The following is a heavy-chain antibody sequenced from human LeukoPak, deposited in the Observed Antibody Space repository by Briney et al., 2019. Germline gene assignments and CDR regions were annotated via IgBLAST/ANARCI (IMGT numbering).Heavy chain of an antibody. Sequence: GGSLRLSCAASGFTFSSYSMNWVRQAPGKGLEWVSSIISSSSYIYYADSVKGRFTISRDNAKNSLYLQMNSLRAEDTAVYYCASGGSSWYPVWYFDLWGRGTLVTVSS. CDR3: ASGGSSWYPVWYFDL. D-gene: IGHD6-13*01. CDR1: GFTFSSYS. CDR2: IISSSSYI. V-gene: IGHV3-21*01. J-gene: IGHJ2*01.